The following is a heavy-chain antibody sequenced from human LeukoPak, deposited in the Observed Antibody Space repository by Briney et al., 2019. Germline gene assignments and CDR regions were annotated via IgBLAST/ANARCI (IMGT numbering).Heavy chain of an antibody. V-gene: IGHV1-8*01. CDR1: GYTFTSYD. D-gene: IGHD3-3*01. CDR2: MNPNSGNT. Sequence: SVKVSCKASGYTFTSYDINWVRQATGQGLEWMGWMNPNSGNTGYAQKFQGRVTMTRNTSISTAYMELSSLRSEDTAVYYCARVKDDFWSGYHYYYYGMDVWGQGTTVTVSS. CDR3: ARVKDDFWSGYHYYYYGMDV. J-gene: IGHJ6*02.